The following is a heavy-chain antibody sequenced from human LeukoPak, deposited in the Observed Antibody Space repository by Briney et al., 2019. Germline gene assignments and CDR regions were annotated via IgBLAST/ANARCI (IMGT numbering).Heavy chain of an antibody. CDR3: TTGSWFDP. CDR1: GFTFSNAW. CDR2: IKSKTGGGTT. J-gene: IGHJ5*02. Sequence: GGSLRLSCAASGFTFSNAWMSWVRQAPGKGLEWVGRIKSKTGGGTTDYAAPVKGRFTISRDDSKNTLYLQMNSLKTEDTAVYYCTTGSWFDPRGQGTLVTVSS. V-gene: IGHV3-15*01.